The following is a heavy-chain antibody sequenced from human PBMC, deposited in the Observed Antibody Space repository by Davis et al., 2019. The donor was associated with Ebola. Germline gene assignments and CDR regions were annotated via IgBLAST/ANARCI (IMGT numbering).Heavy chain of an antibody. J-gene: IGHJ6*02. CDR2: ISGSGGST. Sequence: GESLKISCAASGFTFSDYAMSWVRQAPGKGLEWVSTISGSGGSTYYADSVKGRFTISRDNSKNTLYLQMNSLRAEDTAVYYCANCAITMISDGYYGMDVWGQGTTVTVSS. D-gene: IGHD3-22*01. V-gene: IGHV3-23*01. CDR3: ANCAITMISDGYYGMDV. CDR1: GFTFSDYA.